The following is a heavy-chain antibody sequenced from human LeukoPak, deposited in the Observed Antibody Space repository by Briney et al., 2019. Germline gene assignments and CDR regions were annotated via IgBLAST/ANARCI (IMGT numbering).Heavy chain of an antibody. CDR1: GFTFSDYY. Sequence: GGSLRLSCAASGFTFSDYYMSWIRQAPGKGLELVSYISSSGSTIYYADSVKGRFTISRDNAKNSLYLQMNSLRAEDTAVYYCARELATTGYYYDSSYWGQGTLVTVSS. CDR3: ARELATTGYYYDSSY. CDR2: ISSSGSTI. J-gene: IGHJ4*02. V-gene: IGHV3-11*01. D-gene: IGHD3-22*01.